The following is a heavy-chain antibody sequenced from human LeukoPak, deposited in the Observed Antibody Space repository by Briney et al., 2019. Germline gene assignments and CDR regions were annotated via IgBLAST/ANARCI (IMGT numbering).Heavy chain of an antibody. J-gene: IGHJ5*02. CDR2: TSYDGVNK. V-gene: IGHV3-30*18. Sequence: PGRSLRLSCAASGFIFSTHGMHWVRQAPGKGLEWVAGTSYDGVNKYYVDSVKGRFIISRDNSRKTLYLQMNWLRGEDTAVYYCVKEGGPATVADGWHWFDPWGQGALVTVSS. D-gene: IGHD4-23*01. CDR3: VKEGGPATVADGWHWFDP. CDR1: GFIFSTHG.